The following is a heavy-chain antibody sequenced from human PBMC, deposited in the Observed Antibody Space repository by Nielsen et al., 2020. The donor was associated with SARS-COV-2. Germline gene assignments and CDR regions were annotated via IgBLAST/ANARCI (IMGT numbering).Heavy chain of an antibody. Sequence: SETLSLTCSVSGGPMHNYYWNWIRQPPGKGLEWIGYIHHSGYTIYNPSLNSRVTISVDTPNKQVTLQLSSVTAADTAVYYCARERNGDFESWGQGTLVTVSS. CDR1: GGPMHNYY. J-gene: IGHJ4*02. CDR3: ARERNGDFES. D-gene: IGHD4-17*01. CDR2: IHHSGYT. V-gene: IGHV4-59*01.